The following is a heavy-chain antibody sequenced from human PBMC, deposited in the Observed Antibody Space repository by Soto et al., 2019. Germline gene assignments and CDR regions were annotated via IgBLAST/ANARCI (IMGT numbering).Heavy chain of an antibody. J-gene: IGHJ6*02. CDR2: IKQDGSEK. Sequence: GGSLRLSCAASGFTFSSYWMSWVRQAPGKGLEWVANIKQDGSEKYYVDSVKGRFTISRDNAKNSLYLQMNSLRAEDTAVYYCARDPRGDYYYYYGMDVWSQGTTVTVSS. V-gene: IGHV3-7*05. CDR3: ARDPRGDYYYYYGMDV. CDR1: GFTFSSYW.